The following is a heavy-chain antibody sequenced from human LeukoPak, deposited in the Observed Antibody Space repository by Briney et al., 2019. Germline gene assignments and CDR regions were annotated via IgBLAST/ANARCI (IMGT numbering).Heavy chain of an antibody. Sequence: SVTVSCTASGGTFSSYAISWVRQAPGQGLEWMGGIIPIFGTANYAQKFQGRVTITADESTSTAYMELSSLRSEDTAVYYCARGVRYSYGYSETWGQGTLVTVSS. V-gene: IGHV1-69*13. CDR3: ARGVRYSYGYSET. CDR2: IIPIFGTA. J-gene: IGHJ5*02. CDR1: GGTFSSYA. D-gene: IGHD5-18*01.